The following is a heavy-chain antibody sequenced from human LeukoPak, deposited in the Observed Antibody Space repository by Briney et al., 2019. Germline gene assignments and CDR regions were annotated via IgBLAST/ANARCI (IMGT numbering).Heavy chain of an antibody. CDR3: ARVYQSAEYYFDY. Sequence: PSETLSLTCTVSGGSISSYYWSWIRQPPGKGLEWIGYIYYSGSTNYNPSLKSRVTISLDTSKNQFSLKLTSVTAAATAVYYCARVYQSAEYYFDYWGQGNLVSVSS. J-gene: IGHJ4*02. CDR2: IYYSGST. D-gene: IGHD2-2*01. V-gene: IGHV4-59*01. CDR1: GGSISSYY.